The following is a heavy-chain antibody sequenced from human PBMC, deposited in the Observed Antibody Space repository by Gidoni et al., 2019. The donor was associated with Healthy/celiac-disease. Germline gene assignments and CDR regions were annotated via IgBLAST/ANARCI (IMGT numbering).Heavy chain of an antibody. CDR3: AGMLYSGSYRGEP. D-gene: IGHD1-26*01. CDR2: IKQDGSEK. V-gene: IGHV3-7*03. Sequence: VESGGGLVHPGGSLRLSCAASGFTFSSYWMSWVRQAPGKGLEWVANIKQDGSEKYYVDSVKGRFTISRDNAKNSLYLQMNSLRAEDTAVYYCAGMLYSGSYRGEPWGQGTLVTVSS. J-gene: IGHJ5*02. CDR1: GFTFSSYW.